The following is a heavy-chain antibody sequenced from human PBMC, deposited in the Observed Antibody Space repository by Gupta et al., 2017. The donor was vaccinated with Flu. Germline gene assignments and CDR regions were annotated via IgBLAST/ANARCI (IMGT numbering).Heavy chain of an antibody. J-gene: IGHJ2*01. D-gene: IGHD3-10*01. CDR2: IPIFATA. CDR3: ARPLYYGSETYWYFDL. Sequence: IPIFATANYAQKFQGRVTITADKSTSTVYMELSSLRSEDTAVYYCARPLYYGSETYWYFDLWGRGTLVTVSS. V-gene: IGHV1-69*06.